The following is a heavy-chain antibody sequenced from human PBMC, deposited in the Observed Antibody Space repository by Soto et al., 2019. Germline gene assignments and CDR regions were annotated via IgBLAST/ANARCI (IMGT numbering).Heavy chain of an antibody. V-gene: IGHV5-51*01. Sequence: ESLTISWNGSGYSFTNYWVALVRQMPGKGLEWMGVFYPGDSDTRYSPSFQGPVTISGDKSISTAYLQWSGLQASDTAMYYCARGSGSYAAAFDYWGPGTMVTVYS. J-gene: IGHJ4*02. D-gene: IGHD1-26*01. CDR1: GYSFTNYW. CDR2: FYPGDSDT. CDR3: ARGSGSYAAAFDY.